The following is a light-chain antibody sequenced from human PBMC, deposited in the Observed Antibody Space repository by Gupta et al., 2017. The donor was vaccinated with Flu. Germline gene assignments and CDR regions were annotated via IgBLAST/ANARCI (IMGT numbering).Light chain of an antibody. J-gene: IGKJ1*01. Sequence: DIQMTQSPSSLSASVGDRISITCRASQNIRNYLNWYQQRPGKAPKLLIYGISTLHSGVPSRFSGSGYGTDFTLTITGLQPDDFATYYCQQTYSAPRTFGQGTKVEI. V-gene: IGKV1-39*01. CDR3: QQTYSAPRT. CDR2: GIS. CDR1: QNIRNY.